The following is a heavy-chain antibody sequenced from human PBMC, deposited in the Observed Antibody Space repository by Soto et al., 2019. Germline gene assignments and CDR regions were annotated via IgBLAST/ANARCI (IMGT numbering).Heavy chain of an antibody. CDR1: FTFSNYA. CDR2: ISVSGGST. V-gene: IGHV3-23*01. CDR3: ASNTRYDPPDY. Sequence: GGSLRLSCGFTFSNYAMSWVRQAPGKGLEWVLGISVSGGSTYYADSVKGRFTISRDNSKNTLYLQMNSLRAEDTAVYYCASNTRYDPPDYWGQGTLVTVSS. J-gene: IGHJ4*02. D-gene: IGHD3-16*01.